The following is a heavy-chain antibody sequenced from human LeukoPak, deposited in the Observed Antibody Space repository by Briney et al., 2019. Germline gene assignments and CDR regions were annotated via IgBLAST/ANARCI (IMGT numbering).Heavy chain of an antibody. Sequence: GGSLRLSCAASGFTFSSYAMSWVRQAPGKGLEWVSAISGSGGNTYYADSVKGRFTISRDNSKSTVFLQMNSLRAEDTAVYYCARSRGSDFLFDYWGQGTLVTVSS. CDR3: ARSRGSDFLFDY. CDR2: ISGSGGNT. J-gene: IGHJ4*02. D-gene: IGHD3-10*01. CDR1: GFTFSSYA. V-gene: IGHV3-23*01.